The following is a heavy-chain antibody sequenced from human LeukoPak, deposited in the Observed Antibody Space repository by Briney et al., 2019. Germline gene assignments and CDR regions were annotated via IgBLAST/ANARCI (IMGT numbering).Heavy chain of an antibody. CDR1: AFSLNAYN. V-gene: IGHV3-21*04. CDR3: VRDRGTYRPIDY. Sequence: PGGSLRLSCAASAFSLNAYNMNWVRQAPGKGLEWVSSISYTGTYIYYADSVKGRFTISRDNAQNSLYLQMNSLRAEDAAIYYCVRDRGTYRPIDYWGQGTLVTVSS. CDR2: ISYTGTYI. D-gene: IGHD1-26*01. J-gene: IGHJ4*02.